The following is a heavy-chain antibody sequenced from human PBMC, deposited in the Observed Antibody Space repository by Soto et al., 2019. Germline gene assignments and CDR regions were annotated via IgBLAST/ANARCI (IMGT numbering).Heavy chain of an antibody. D-gene: IGHD2-2*01. CDR2: INAGNGNT. J-gene: IGHJ4*02. Sequence: ASVKVSCKASGYTFTSYAMHWVRQAPGQRLEWMGWINAGNGNTKYSQKFQGRVTITRDTSASTAYMELSSLRSEDTAVYYCARGTGREPAARDGDFVYRGQGTLVTVSS. CDR3: ARGTGREPAARDGDFVY. CDR1: GYTFTSYA. V-gene: IGHV1-3*01.